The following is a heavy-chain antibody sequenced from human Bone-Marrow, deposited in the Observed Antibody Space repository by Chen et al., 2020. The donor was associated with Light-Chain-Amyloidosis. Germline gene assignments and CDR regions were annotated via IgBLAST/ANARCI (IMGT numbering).Heavy chain of an antibody. J-gene: IGHJ4*02. Sequence: EVQLEQSGPEVKKPGESLKISCKGSGYTFPNYWIGWVRQMPGKGLEWMGVIYPDDSDARYSPSFEGQVTISADKSITTAYLQWRSLKDSDTAMYYCARRRDGYNFDYWGQGTLVTVSS. D-gene: IGHD5-12*01. CDR1: GYTFPNYW. V-gene: IGHV5-51*01. CDR3: ARRRDGYNFDY. CDR2: IYPDDSDA.